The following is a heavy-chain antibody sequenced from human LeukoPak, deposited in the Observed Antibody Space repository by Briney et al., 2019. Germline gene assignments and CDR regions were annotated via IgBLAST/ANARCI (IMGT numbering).Heavy chain of an antibody. J-gene: IGHJ6*03. CDR2: IYYSGGT. Sequence: SQTLSLSYTVSGGYISGGGYYWSWISKHPGKGLEWIGYIYYSGGTYYNPSLKSRVTISVDTSKNQFSLKLSSVTAADTAVYYCASGPNCSSTSCYFGYYYYMDVWGKGTTVTVSS. V-gene: IGHV4-31*03. CDR1: GGYISGGGYY. CDR3: ASGPNCSSTSCYFGYYYYMDV. D-gene: IGHD2-2*01.